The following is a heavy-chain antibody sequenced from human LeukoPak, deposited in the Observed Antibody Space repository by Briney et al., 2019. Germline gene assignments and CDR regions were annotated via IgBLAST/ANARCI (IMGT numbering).Heavy chain of an antibody. D-gene: IGHD2-2*01. CDR1: GFTFSFYW. CDR3: ARDRRRYSSSDY. CDR2: INQDGSEI. J-gene: IGHJ4*02. V-gene: IGHV3-7*03. Sequence: GGSLRPSCAASGFTFSFYWMNWVRRAPGKGLEWVANINQDGSEIYYVDSVKGRFTISRDNAKNSLYLQMNSLRAKDTAVYYCARDRRRYSSSDYWGQGTLVTVSS.